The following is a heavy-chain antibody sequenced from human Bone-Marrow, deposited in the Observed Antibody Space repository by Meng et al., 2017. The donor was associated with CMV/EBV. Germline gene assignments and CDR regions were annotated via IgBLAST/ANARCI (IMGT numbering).Heavy chain of an antibody. CDR1: GYTFTSYG. Sequence: ASVKVSCKASGYTFTSYGFSWVRQAPGQGLEWMGWISAYNGNTNYAQKLQGRVTMTTDTSTSTAYMELSSLRSEDTAIYFCAGGDYYTRGGYYLLRFAPWGQGPLVTFYS. CDR3: AGGDYYTRGGYYLLRFAP. V-gene: IGHV1-18*01. D-gene: IGHD3-22*01. J-gene: IGHJ5*02. CDR2: ISAYNGNT.